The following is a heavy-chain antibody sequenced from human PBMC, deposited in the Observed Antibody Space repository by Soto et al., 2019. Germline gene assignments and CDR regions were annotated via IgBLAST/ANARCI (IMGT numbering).Heavy chain of an antibody. CDR2: IIPILGIA. CDR3: AREYCSSTSSLNWFDP. J-gene: IGHJ5*02. CDR1: GGTFSSYT. Sequence: ASVKVSCKASGGTFSSYTISWVRQAPGQGLEWMGRIIPILGIANYAQKFQGRVTITADKSTSTAYMELSSLRSEDTAVYYCAREYCSSTSSLNWFDPWGQGTLVTVSS. D-gene: IGHD2-2*01. V-gene: IGHV1-69*04.